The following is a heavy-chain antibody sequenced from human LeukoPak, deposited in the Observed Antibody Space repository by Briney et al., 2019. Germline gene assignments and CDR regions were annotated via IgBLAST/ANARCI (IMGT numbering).Heavy chain of an antibody. Sequence: SVKVSCKASGGTFSSYAISWVRQAPGQGLEWMGGIIPIFGTANYAQKFQGRVTITADESTSTAYMELRSLRSDDTAVYYCARDPGDVVIVVTAPDYWGQGTLVTVSS. J-gene: IGHJ4*02. CDR3: ARDPGDVVIVVTAPDY. V-gene: IGHV1-69*01. D-gene: IGHD2-15*01. CDR2: IIPIFGTA. CDR1: GGTFSSYA.